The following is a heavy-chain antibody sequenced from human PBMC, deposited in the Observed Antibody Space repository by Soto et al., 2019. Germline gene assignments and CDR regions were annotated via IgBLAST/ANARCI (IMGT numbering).Heavy chain of an antibody. D-gene: IGHD4-17*01. CDR2: ISIRGDYI. CDR1: GFTFSNYA. J-gene: IGHJ4*02. CDR3: AKDPNGDYLGAFDN. V-gene: IGHV3-23*01. Sequence: EAQMLESGGGLVQPGGSLRLSCAASGFTFSNYAMTWVRQAPGKRLEWVSGISIRGDYIYYADSVKGRFTISRDNSKNTLYLQMNSLRAEHTAVYFCAKDPNGDYLGAFDNWGQGTLVTVSS.